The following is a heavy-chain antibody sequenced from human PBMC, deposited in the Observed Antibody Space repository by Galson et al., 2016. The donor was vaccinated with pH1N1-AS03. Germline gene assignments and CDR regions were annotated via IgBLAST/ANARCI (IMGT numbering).Heavy chain of an antibody. J-gene: IGHJ6*02. CDR1: GYIFTGFY. V-gene: IGHV1-2*04. D-gene: IGHD2-2*01. CDR2: IHTDSGVT. Sequence: SVKVSCKASGYIFTGFYVHWVRQAPGQGLEWMGWIHTDSGVTNYAQQFEAWVTMKRDTSVSTAYMELYGLKSDDTAVYYCARDPRGPCTTATCPTTHYFGMDVWGQGTTVIVSS. CDR3: ARDPRGPCTTATCPTTHYFGMDV.